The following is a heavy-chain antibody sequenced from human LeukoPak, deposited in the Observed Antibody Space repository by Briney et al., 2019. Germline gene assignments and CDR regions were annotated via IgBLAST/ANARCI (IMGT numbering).Heavy chain of an antibody. J-gene: IGHJ2*01. CDR1: GFTFSSYA. D-gene: IGHD6-19*01. V-gene: IGHV3-23*01. Sequence: GGSLRLSCAASGFTFSSYAMNWVRQAPGKGLEWVSGISGSGDNTYCADSVKGRFTISRDNSKNTLYLQMNSMRAEDTAVYYCAESASGWYGWYFDLWGRGTLVTVSS. CDR3: AESASGWYGWYFDL. CDR2: ISGSGDNT.